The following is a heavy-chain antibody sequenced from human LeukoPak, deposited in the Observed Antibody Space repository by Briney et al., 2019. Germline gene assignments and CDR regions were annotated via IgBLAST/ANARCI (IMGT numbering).Heavy chain of an antibody. V-gene: IGHV3-64*01. CDR2: ISYNGRGT. CDR1: GFTFSSYA. Sequence: PGGSLRLSCAVSGFTFSSYAMHWVRQAPGKGLEYVSAISYNGRGTHYAHSVKGRFTISRDNSKNTLYLQMNSLRAEDTAVYYCARGQPGHYDILTGYVIDYWGQGTLVTVSS. CDR3: ARGQPGHYDILTGYVIDY. D-gene: IGHD3-9*01. J-gene: IGHJ4*02.